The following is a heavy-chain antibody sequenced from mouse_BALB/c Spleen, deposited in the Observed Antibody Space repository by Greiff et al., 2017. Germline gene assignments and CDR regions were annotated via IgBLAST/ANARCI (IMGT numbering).Heavy chain of an antibody. V-gene: IGHV14-3*02. CDR1: GFNIKDTY. Sequence: EVQLQQSGAELVKPGASVKLSCTASGFNIKDTYMHWVKQRPEQGLEWIGRIDPANGNTKYDPKFQGKATITADTSSNTAYLQLSSLTSEDTAVYYCARSSYDYDGFAYWGQGTLVTVSA. J-gene: IGHJ3*01. D-gene: IGHD2-4*01. CDR2: IDPANGNT. CDR3: ARSSYDYDGFAY.